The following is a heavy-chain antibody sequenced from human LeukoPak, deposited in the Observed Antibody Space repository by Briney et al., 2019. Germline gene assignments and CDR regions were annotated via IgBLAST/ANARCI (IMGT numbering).Heavy chain of an antibody. CDR3: AKLGAAAGLDY. CDR2: IYYSGST. CDR1: GGSISSSSYY. V-gene: IGHV4-39*01. D-gene: IGHD6-13*01. J-gene: IGHJ4*02. Sequence: PSETLSLTCTVSGGSISSSSYYWGWIRQPPGKGLEWIGSIYYSGSTYYNPSLKCRVTISVDTSKNQFSLKLSSVTAADTAVYYCAKLGAAAGLDYWGQGALVTVSS.